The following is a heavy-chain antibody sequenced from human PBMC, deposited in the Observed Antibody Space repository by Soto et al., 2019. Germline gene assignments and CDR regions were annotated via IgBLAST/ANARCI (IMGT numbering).Heavy chain of an antibody. J-gene: IGHJ6*02. V-gene: IGHV3-21*01. D-gene: IGHD6-6*01. CDR3: ARDQGSSSSRRDYYYGMDV. CDR1: GFTFSSYS. Sequence: GGSLRLSCAASGFTFSSYSMNWVRQAPGKGLEWVSSISSSSSYIYCADSVKGRFTISRDNAKNSLYLQMNSLRAEDTAVYYCARDQGSSSSRRDYYYGMDVWGQGTTVTVSS. CDR2: ISSSSSYI.